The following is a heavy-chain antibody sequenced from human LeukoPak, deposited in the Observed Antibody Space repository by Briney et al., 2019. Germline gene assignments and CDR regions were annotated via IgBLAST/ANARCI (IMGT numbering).Heavy chain of an antibody. CDR2: IYPGDSDT. D-gene: IGHD1-26*01. V-gene: IGHV5-51*01. CDR3: ARHPKLGVTDSWFDP. CDR1: GYIFSTYW. J-gene: IGHJ5*02. Sequence: GESLKISCRGSGYIFSTYWIGWVRQMPGKGLERMGIIYPGDSDTRYSPSFQGQVTNSADKSINTAYLQWSSLKASDTAMYYCARHPKLGVTDSWFDPWGPGTLVTVSS.